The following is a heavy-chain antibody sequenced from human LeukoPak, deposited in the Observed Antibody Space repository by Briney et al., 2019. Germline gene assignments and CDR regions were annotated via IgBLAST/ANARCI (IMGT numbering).Heavy chain of an antibody. J-gene: IGHJ6*03. CDR2: VYYTGSGST. D-gene: IGHD6-6*01. CDR3: ARDTGQLAPLAHYYYYYMDV. V-gene: IGHV4-59*01. Sequence: PSETLSLTCTVSGDSITPYYWSWIRQPPGKGLEWIGYVYYTGSGSTNYNPSLKSRVTISVDTSKNQFSLKLSSVTAADTAVYYCARDTGQLAPLAHYYYYYMDVWGKGTTVTVSS. CDR1: GDSITPYY.